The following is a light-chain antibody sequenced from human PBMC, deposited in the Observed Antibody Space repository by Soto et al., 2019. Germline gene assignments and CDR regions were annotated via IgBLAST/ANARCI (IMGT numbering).Light chain of an antibody. CDR3: QQYNSWWT. CDR1: QSISSW. J-gene: IGKJ1*01. Sequence: DIQRTQSPSTLSASVGDRVTITSRASQSISSWLAWYQQKPGKAPKLLIYDASSLESGVPSRFSGSGSGTEFTLTISSLKPDDFATYYCQQYNSWWTFGQGTKVDIK. CDR2: DAS. V-gene: IGKV1-5*01.